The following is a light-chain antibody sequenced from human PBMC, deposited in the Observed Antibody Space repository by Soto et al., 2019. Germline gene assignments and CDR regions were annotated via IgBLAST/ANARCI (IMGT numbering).Light chain of an antibody. V-gene: IGLV7-43*01. Sequence: QAVVTQEPSLTVSPGGTVTLTCGSSTGAVTSGYYPNWFQQKPGQPPRPLIYSINNKHSWTPARFSGSLLGDKAALTLSGVQPEDDADYYCLLYYGGAQVFGGGTKLTVL. CDR3: LLYYGGAQV. J-gene: IGLJ3*02. CDR1: TGAVTSGYY. CDR2: SIN.